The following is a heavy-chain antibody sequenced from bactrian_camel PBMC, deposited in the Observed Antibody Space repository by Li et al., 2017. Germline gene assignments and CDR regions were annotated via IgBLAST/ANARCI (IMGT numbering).Heavy chain of an antibody. V-gene: IGHV3-3*01. Sequence: HVQLVESGGGSAQSGGSLRLSCVVSGYAYSDGYCLGWFRRAPGNEREGDAQMYSGESSTYYADSVKGRFTISQDNAKNTWYLQMNSLKPEDTGMYYCAAGCGGGSWLFAKFGQGTQVTVS. CDR2: MYSGESST. CDR1: GYAYSDGYC. J-gene: IGHJ4*01. D-gene: IGHD6*01.